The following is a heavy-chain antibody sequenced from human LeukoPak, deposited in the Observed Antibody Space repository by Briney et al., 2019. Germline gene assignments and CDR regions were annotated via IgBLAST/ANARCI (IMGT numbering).Heavy chain of an antibody. V-gene: IGHV1-46*01. CDR1: GYTFTSYY. J-gene: IGHJ4*02. CDR3: ARGALRYFDWSSRGLDH. CDR2: INPSGGST. Sequence: ASVKVSCKASGYTFTSYYMHWVRQAPGQGLEWMGIINPSGGSTSYAQKFQGRVTMTRDTSTSTVYMELSSLRSEDTAVYYCARGALRYFDWSSRGLDHWGQGTLVTVSS. D-gene: IGHD3-9*01.